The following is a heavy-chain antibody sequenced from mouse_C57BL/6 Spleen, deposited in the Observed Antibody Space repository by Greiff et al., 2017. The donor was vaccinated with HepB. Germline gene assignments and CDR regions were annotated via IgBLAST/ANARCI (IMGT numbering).Heavy chain of an antibody. J-gene: IGHJ3*01. V-gene: IGHV5-17*01. CDR1: GFTFSDYG. CDR2: ISSGSSTI. CDR3: ERQDDYDGTWCAY. Sequence: EVKLVESGGGLVKPGGSLKLSCAASGFTFSDYGMHWVRQAPEKGLEWVAYISSGSSTIYYADTVKGRFTISRDNAKNTLFLQMTSLRSEDTAMYYCERQDDYDGTWCAYWGQGTLVTVSA. D-gene: IGHD2-4*01.